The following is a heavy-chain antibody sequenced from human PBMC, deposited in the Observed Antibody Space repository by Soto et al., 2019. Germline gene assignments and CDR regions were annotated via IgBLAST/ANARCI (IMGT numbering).Heavy chain of an antibody. Sequence: ASVKVSCKASGYTFTGDYMHWVRQVPGQGLEWMGWINPNSGGPNYAQKFQGWVTMTRDKSISTAYMELSRLRSDDAAVYYCAIGLAAAGTEEGFDYWGQGTLVTVSS. D-gene: IGHD6-13*01. CDR1: GYTFTGDY. CDR3: AIGLAAAGTEEGFDY. CDR2: INPNSGGP. V-gene: IGHV1-2*04. J-gene: IGHJ4*02.